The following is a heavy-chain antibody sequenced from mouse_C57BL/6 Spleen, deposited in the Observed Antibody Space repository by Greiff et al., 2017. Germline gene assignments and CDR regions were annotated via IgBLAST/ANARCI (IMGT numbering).Heavy chain of an antibody. Sequence: VQLQQPGAELVRPGSSVKLSCQASGYTFTSYWMHWVKQRPIQGLEWIGNIDPSDSETHYNQKFKDKATLTVDKSSSTAYMQLSSLTSEDSAVYYCARLITTVVANWYFDVWGTGTTVTVSS. CDR2: IDPSDSET. CDR3: ARLITTVVANWYFDV. D-gene: IGHD1-1*01. CDR1: GYTFTSYW. J-gene: IGHJ1*03. V-gene: IGHV1-52*01.